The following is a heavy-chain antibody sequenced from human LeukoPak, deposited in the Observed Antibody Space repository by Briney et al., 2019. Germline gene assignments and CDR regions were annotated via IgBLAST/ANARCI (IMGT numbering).Heavy chain of an antibody. CDR3: ARGPVTRFEI. D-gene: IGHD4-17*01. V-gene: IGHV4-59*01. Sequence: PSETLSLTCTVSGGSISSYYWSWIRQPPGKGLEWIGYIYYIGTTNYNPSLKSRVTISVDTSKNQFSLKLSSVTAADTAVYYCARGPVTRFEIWSQGTMVTVSS. CDR1: GGSISSYY. CDR2: IYYIGTT. J-gene: IGHJ3*02.